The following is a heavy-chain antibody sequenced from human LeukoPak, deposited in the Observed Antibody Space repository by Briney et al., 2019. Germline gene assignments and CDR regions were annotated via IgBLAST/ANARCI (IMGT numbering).Heavy chain of an antibody. CDR3: ARGHYGGNIPRYYYMDV. J-gene: IGHJ6*03. CDR1: VYTFTSYD. Sequence: VASVKVSCKASVYTFTSYDINWVRQATGQGLEWMGWMNPNSGNTGYTQKFPGRVTMTRNTSISTAYMELSSLRSDGTAVYYCARGHYGGNIPRYYYMDVWGKGTTVTVSS. CDR2: MNPNSGNT. D-gene: IGHD4-23*01. V-gene: IGHV1-8*01.